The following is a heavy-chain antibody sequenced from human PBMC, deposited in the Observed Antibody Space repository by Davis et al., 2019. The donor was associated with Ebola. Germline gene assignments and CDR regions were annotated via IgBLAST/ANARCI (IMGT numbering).Heavy chain of an antibody. CDR1: GFTFSDYY. D-gene: IGHD5-18*01. CDR2: ISSSGSTI. Sequence: GESLKISCAASGFTFSDYYMSWLRQAPGKGLEWVSYISSSGSTIYYADSVKGRFTIARDNAKNSLYLQMNSLRAEDTAVYYCARVDTAMGKDYWGQGTLVTVSS. J-gene: IGHJ4*02. CDR3: ARVDTAMGKDY. V-gene: IGHV3-11*01.